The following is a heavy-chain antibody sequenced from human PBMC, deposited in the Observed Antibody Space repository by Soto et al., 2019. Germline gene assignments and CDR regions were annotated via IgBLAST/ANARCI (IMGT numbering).Heavy chain of an antibody. V-gene: IGHV3-66*01. CDR1: GFTVSSNY. CDR2: IYSGGST. D-gene: IGHD5-18*01. J-gene: IGHJ4*02. Sequence: GGSLRLSCAASGFTVSSNYMSWVRQAPGKGLEWVSVIYSGGSTCYADSVKGRFTISRDNSKNTLYLQMNSLRAEDTAVYYCARVVIQENYFDYWGQGTLVTVSS. CDR3: ARVVIQENYFDY.